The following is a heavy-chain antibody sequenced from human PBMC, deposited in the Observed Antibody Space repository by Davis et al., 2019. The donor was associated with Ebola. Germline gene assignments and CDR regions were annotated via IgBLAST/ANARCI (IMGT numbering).Heavy chain of an antibody. D-gene: IGHD3-3*01. CDR1: GFTFSSYA. CDR2: ISYDGSNK. CDR3: ASFKIFGVVYDF. Sequence: GGSLRLSCAASGFTFSSYAMHWVRQAPGKGLEWVAVISYDGSNKYYADSVKGRFTISRDNSKNTLYLQMNSLRAEDTAVYYCASFKIFGVVYDFWGQGTLVTVSS. J-gene: IGHJ4*02. V-gene: IGHV3-30-3*01.